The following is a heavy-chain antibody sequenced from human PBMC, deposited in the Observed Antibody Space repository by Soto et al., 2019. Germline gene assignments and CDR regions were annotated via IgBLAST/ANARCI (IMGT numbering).Heavy chain of an antibody. J-gene: IGHJ4*02. D-gene: IGHD3-9*01. CDR3: ARGAIKGILTGLPPLDY. CDR2: INPNSGGT. V-gene: IGHV1-2*04. Sequence: ASVKVSCKASGYTFTGYYMHWVRQAPGQGLEWMGWINPNSGGTNYAQKFQGWVTMTRDTSISTAYMELSRLRSDDTAVYYFARGAIKGILTGLPPLDYWGQGTLVTVSS. CDR1: GYTFTGYY.